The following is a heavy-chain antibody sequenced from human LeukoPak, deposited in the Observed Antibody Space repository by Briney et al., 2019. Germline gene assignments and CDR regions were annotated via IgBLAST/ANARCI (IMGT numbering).Heavy chain of an antibody. J-gene: IGHJ3*02. CDR1: GGTFISYA. V-gene: IGHV1-69*13. CDR2: TIPIFGTA. Sequence: SVKVSCKASGGTFISYAISWVRQAPGQGLEWMGGTIPIFGTANYAQKFQGRVTITADESTSTAYMELSSLRSEDTAVYYCAKDLTRRGDYSRNAFDIWGQGTMVTVSS. D-gene: IGHD4-17*01. CDR3: AKDLTRRGDYSRNAFDI.